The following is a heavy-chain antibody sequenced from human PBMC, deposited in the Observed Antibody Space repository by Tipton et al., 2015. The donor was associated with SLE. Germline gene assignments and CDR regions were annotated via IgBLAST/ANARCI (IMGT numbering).Heavy chain of an antibody. J-gene: IGHJ6*03. D-gene: IGHD6-13*01. CDR3: ARSQQLSYMDV. V-gene: IGHV4-59*01. Sequence: LALNCTVSGGSISSCYWSWIRKLPGKGLEWIGYIYYSGSTNYNPSLKSRVTISVDTSKNQFSLKLSSVTAADTAVYYCARSQQLSYMDVWGKGTTVTVSS. CDR1: GGSISSCY. CDR2: IYYSGST.